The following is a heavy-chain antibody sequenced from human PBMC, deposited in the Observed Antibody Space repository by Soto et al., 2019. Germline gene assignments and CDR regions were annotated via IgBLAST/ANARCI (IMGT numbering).Heavy chain of an antibody. J-gene: IGHJ4*02. V-gene: IGHV3-7*03. D-gene: IGHD6-6*01. CDR2: INQDASEK. Sequence: GGSLRLSCAASGFTFSSYWMNWVRQAPGKGLEWVANINQDASEKYYVDSVKGRFTISRDNARNSLYLQMNSLRAEDTAVYYCARDRRYSTSYYFDYWGQGTLVTVSS. CDR3: ARDRRYSTSYYFDY. CDR1: GFTFSSYW.